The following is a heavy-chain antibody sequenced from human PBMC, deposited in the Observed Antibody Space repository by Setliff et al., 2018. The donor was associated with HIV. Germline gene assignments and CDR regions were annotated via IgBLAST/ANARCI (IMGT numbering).Heavy chain of an antibody. CDR3: ARGRKDWGVMKFQSISFFDL. V-gene: IGHV3-21*06. CDR2: ISDKSDFT. D-gene: IGHD3-16*01. CDR1: GFRLSGDS. Sequence: GGSLRLYCVASGFRLSGDSVNWVRRAPGKGLEWVSSISDKSDFTFYADSVKGRFTVSRDNAKNSLYLQMNNLRGEDTAVYYCARGRKDWGVMKFQSISFFDLWGQGTLVTVSS. J-gene: IGHJ4*02.